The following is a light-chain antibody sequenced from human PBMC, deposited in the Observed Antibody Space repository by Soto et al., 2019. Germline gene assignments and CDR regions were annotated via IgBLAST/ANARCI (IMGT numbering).Light chain of an antibody. CDR3: SSYTTSSTVV. CDR2: DVS. CDR1: SSDVGAYNY. J-gene: IGLJ3*02. Sequence: QLVLTQPASVSGSPGQSITISCTGTSSDVGAYNYVSWYQHHPGKAPKFLIYDVSNRPSGVSDRFSGSKSGNTASLSISGLQPEDEAVYYCSSYTTSSTVVFGGGTKVTVL. V-gene: IGLV2-14*03.